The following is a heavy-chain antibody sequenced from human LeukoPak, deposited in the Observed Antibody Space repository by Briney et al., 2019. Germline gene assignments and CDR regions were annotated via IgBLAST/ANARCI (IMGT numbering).Heavy chain of an antibody. V-gene: IGHV4-61*08. Sequence: PSETLSLTCTVSAGSISSSDYYWNWIRQPPGKGLEWIGYIYYSGSTNYNPSLTGRVTISVDTSKNQFSLKLSSVTAADTAVYYCAREYNYYDSSGWDAFEIWGQGTMVTVSS. D-gene: IGHD3-22*01. CDR3: AREYNYYDSSGWDAFEI. CDR1: AGSISSSDYY. J-gene: IGHJ3*02. CDR2: IYYSGST.